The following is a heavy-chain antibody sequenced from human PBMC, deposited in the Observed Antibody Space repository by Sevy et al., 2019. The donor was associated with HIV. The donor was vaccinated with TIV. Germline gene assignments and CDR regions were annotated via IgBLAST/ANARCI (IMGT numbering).Heavy chain of an antibody. Sequence: GGSLRLSCAASGFTFSSYSMNWVRQAPGKGLEWVSSIISSSSYIYYADSVKGRFTISIHNAKNSLHLKMNSLRAEDTAVYYSARLTVRGVINAYYYGSDVWGKGTTATVSS. CDR3: ARLTVRGVINAYYYGSDV. V-gene: IGHV3-21*01. CDR1: GFTFSSYS. J-gene: IGHJ6*04. D-gene: IGHD3-10*01. CDR2: IISSSSYI.